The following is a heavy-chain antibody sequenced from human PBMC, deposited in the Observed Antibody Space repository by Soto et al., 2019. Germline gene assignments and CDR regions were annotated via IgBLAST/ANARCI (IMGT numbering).Heavy chain of an antibody. CDR1: GFTFSSSA. CDR2: ISGSGAGT. V-gene: IGHV3-23*01. Sequence: GGSLRLSCTASGFTFSSSAMSWVRQAPGRGLEWVSGISGSGAGTYYADSVKGRFTISRDNSKNTLYLQMSGLRAEDAAVYYCAKGPTVFGAVISFDYYYGMYVWGQGTPVTVSS. CDR3: AKGPTVFGAVISFDYYYGMYV. J-gene: IGHJ6*02. D-gene: IGHD3-3*01.